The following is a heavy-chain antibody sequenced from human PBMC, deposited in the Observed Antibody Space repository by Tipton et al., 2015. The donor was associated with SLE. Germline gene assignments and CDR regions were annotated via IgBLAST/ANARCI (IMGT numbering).Heavy chain of an antibody. J-gene: IGHJ2*01. CDR2: ISYDGSNK. V-gene: IGHV3-30*04. CDR1: GFTFSSYA. CDR3: AKEFRGIAVPLGYFDL. D-gene: IGHD6-19*01. Sequence: SLRLSCAASGFTFSSYAMHWVRQAPGKGLEWVAVISYDGSNKYYADSVKGRFTISRDNSKNTLYLQMNSLRAEDTAVYYCAKEFRGIAVPLGYFDLWGRGTLVTVSS.